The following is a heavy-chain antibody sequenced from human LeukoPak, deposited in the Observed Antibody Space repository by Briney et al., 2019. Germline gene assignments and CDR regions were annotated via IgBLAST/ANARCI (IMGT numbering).Heavy chain of an antibody. V-gene: IGHV3-7*03. CDR3: ARQGTSPTDYFDY. J-gene: IGHJ4*02. CDR2: MEGDGGDK. D-gene: IGHD1-1*01. CDR1: GFSFSSYW. Sequence: GGSLRLSCAGSGFSFSSYWMSWFRQAPGKGLEWVANMEGDGGDKNYVDSVKGRCTISRDNAKNSLYLQVNGLRAEDTAVYYCARQGTSPTDYFDYWGQGTLVTVSP.